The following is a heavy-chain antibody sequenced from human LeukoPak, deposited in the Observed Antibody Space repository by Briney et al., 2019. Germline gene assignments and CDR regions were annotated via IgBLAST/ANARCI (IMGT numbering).Heavy chain of an antibody. D-gene: IGHD2-21*01. CDR3: ARAPYSHFDY. V-gene: IGHV3-48*02. CDR2: ISSSSSTI. Sequence: QSSETLSLTCAVSAGSISSSDWWRWVRQPPGKGLEWVSYISSSSSTIYYADSVKGIFNISRENAKNSLYLQMNSLRDEDTAVYYCARAPYSHFDYWGQGTLVTVSS. J-gene: IGHJ4*02. CDR1: AGSISSSDW.